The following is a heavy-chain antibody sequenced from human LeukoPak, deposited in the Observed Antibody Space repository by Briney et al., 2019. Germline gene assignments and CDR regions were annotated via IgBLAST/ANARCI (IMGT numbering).Heavy chain of an antibody. Sequence: GGSLRLSCAASGFPFSTYAMSWGRQAPGKGLEWVSAISGSDGSTYYADSVKGRFTISRDNSKNTEYLQMNSLRAEDTAVYYCAKDIVVVPAPVGYFDLWGRGTLVTVSS. CDR1: GFPFSTYA. CDR3: AKDIVVVPAPVGYFDL. J-gene: IGHJ2*01. CDR2: ISGSDGST. V-gene: IGHV3-23*01. D-gene: IGHD2-2*01.